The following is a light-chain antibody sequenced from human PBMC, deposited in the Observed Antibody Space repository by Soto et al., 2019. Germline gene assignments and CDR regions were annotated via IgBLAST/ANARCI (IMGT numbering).Light chain of an antibody. J-gene: IGLJ1*01. Sequence: QSALTQPASVSGAPGQSITISCTGTSRDVGGYNYVSWYQQHPGKAPKLMIYEVSTRPSGVSNRFSGSKSGNTASLTISGLPAEDGADYYCSSYTSSSTLDVFGTGTKLTVL. CDR2: EVS. CDR1: SRDVGGYNY. V-gene: IGLV2-14*01. CDR3: SSYTSSSTLDV.